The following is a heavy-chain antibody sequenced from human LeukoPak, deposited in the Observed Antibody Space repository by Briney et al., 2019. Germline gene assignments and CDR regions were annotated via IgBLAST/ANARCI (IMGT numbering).Heavy chain of an antibody. Sequence: GGSLRLSCAASGFTFNTYSMNWVRQAPGKGLEWVSSISSSDTYIHYADSVKGRFTISRDNSKNTLYLQMNSLKTEDTAVYYCTTCSGYDYYDSSGYLVRGDYWGQGTLVTVSS. CDR2: ISSSDTYI. V-gene: IGHV3-21*03. D-gene: IGHD3-22*01. CDR3: TTCSGYDYYDSSGYLVRGDY. CDR1: GFTFNTYS. J-gene: IGHJ4*02.